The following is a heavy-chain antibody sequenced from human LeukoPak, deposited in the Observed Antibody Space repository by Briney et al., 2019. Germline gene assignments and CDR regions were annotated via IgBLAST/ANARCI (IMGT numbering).Heavy chain of an antibody. CDR2: IYSGGST. Sequence: GRSLRLSCTGSGFIFGDYAMSWVRQAPGKGLEWVSVIYSGGSTYYADSVKGRFTISRDNAKNTVYLQMNSLRAEDTAVYYCARGKYGGYFIDYWGQGTLVTVSS. CDR3: ARGKYGGYFIDY. V-gene: IGHV3-66*01. J-gene: IGHJ4*02. D-gene: IGHD5-12*01. CDR1: GFIFGDYA.